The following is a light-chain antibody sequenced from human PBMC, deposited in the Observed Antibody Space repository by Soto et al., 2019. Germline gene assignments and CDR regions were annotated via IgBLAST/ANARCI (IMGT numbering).Light chain of an antibody. J-gene: IGKJ3*01. Sequence: DIQMTQSPSSLSASVGDRVTISCRPSHNISNFLNWYQVKPGKATNLLIYAASTLQSGAPSRFRGTGFGTDCTLIISSLQYEDFATYYCQQSYSTPVTFGPGTKVDIK. V-gene: IGKV1-39*01. CDR2: AAS. CDR1: HNISNF. CDR3: QQSYSTPVT.